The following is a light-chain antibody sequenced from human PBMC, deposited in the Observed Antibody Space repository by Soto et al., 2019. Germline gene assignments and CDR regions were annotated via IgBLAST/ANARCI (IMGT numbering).Light chain of an antibody. CDR1: QSLTNNY. Sequence: IVLTQSPVTLSLSPGERATLSCRASQSLTNNYLAWYQQKPGQAPRLLIYAASSRATGIPDRFSGSGSETDFTLTISRLEPEDFAVYYCQQYGSSLPVTFGGGTKVDIK. CDR2: AAS. CDR3: QQYGSSLPVT. J-gene: IGKJ4*01. V-gene: IGKV3-20*01.